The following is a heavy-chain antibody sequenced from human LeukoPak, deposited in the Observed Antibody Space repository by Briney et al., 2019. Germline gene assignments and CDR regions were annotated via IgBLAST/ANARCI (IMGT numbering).Heavy chain of an antibody. Sequence: GGSLRLSCAASGFTFSSYGMHWVRQAPGKGLEWVAFIRYDGSNKYYADSVKGRFTISRDNSKNTLYLQMNSLRAEDTAVYYCAKDGANGLSYYFDYWGQGTLVTVSS. D-gene: IGHD2-8*01. CDR2: IRYDGSNK. V-gene: IGHV3-30*02. CDR3: AKDGANGLSYYFDY. CDR1: GFTFSSYG. J-gene: IGHJ4*02.